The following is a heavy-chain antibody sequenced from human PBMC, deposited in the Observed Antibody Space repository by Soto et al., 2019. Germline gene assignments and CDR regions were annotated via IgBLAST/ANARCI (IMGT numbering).Heavy chain of an antibody. D-gene: IGHD3-10*01. Sequence: GASVKVSCKVSGYTLTELSMHWVRQAPGKGLEWMGGFDPEDGETIYAQKFQGRVTMTEDTSTDTAYMELSSLRSEDTAVYYCATVFRDLNYGSGSYPFDYWGQGTLVTVSS. V-gene: IGHV1-24*01. CDR2: FDPEDGET. CDR1: GYTLTELS. J-gene: IGHJ4*02. CDR3: ATVFRDLNYGSGSYPFDY.